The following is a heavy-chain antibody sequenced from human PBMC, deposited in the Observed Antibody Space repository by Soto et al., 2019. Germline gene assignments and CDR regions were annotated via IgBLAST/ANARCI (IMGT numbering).Heavy chain of an antibody. CDR2: ISSNGGTT. CDR3: VRRVSGNYDY. J-gene: IGHJ4*02. V-gene: IGHV3-64*01. Sequence: EVQLAESGGGMVRPAGSLRLSCVASGFTFSSYDMHWVRQAPGKGLEYVSSISSNGGTTYYGNSVKGRFTISRDNSKNTLYLQMGSLRAEDMAVYYCVRRVSGNYDYWSQGTLVTVSS. D-gene: IGHD1-7*01. CDR1: GFTFSSYD.